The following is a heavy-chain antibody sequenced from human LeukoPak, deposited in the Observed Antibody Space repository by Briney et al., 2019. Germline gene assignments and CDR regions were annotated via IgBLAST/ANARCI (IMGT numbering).Heavy chain of an antibody. J-gene: IGHJ4*02. V-gene: IGHV3-48*04. D-gene: IGHD3-9*01. CDR3: AGSILTGYPNFDY. CDR1: GFTFSSYS. Sequence: PGGSLRLSCEASGFTFSSYSMNWVRQAPRKGLEWVSYISSSSSSIYDADSVRGRFTISRDNAKNSLYLQMNSLRAEDTAVYYCAGSILTGYPNFDYWGQGTLVTVSS. CDR2: ISSSSSSI.